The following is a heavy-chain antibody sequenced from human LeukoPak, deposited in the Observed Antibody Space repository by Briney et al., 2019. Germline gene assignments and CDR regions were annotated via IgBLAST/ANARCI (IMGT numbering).Heavy chain of an antibody. CDR3: AKGALLPATFDY. J-gene: IGHJ4*02. Sequence: SQTLSLTCTVSGGSISSGSYYWSWIRQPAGKGLEWIGRIYTSGSTNYNPSLKSRVTISVDTSKNQFSLKLSSVTAADTAVYYCAKGALLPATFDYWGQGTLVTVSS. V-gene: IGHV4-61*02. CDR2: IYTSGST. CDR1: GGSISSGSYY. D-gene: IGHD2-2*01.